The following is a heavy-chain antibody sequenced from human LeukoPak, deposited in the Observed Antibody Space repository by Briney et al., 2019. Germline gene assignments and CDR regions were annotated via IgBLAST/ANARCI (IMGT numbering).Heavy chain of an antibody. J-gene: IGHJ4*02. D-gene: IGHD3-3*01. Sequence: ASVKVSCKASGYTFTGYYMHWVRQAPGQGLEWMGRINPNSGGTNYAQKFQGRVTMTRDTSISTAYMELSRLRSDDTAVYYCASPRLSGYYLDDWGQGTLVTVSS. CDR3: ASPRLSGYYLDD. V-gene: IGHV1-2*06. CDR1: GYTFTGYY. CDR2: INPNSGGT.